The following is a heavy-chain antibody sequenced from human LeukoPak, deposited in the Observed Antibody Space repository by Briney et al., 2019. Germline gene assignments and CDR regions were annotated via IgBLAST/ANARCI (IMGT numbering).Heavy chain of an antibody. J-gene: IGHJ4*02. CDR3: ARLGWYNSVSDY. CDR1: GGSFSGYY. Sequence: SETLSLTCAVSGGSFSGYYWSWIRQPPGKGLEWIGEIDHSGSTNYNPSLKSRVTISVDTSKNQFSLKLSSVTAADTAVYYCARLGWYNSVSDYWGQGTLVTVSS. CDR2: IDHSGST. D-gene: IGHD6-19*01. V-gene: IGHV4-34*01.